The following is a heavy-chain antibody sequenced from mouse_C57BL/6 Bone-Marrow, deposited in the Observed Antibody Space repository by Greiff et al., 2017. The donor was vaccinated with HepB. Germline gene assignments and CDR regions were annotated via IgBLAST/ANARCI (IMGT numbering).Heavy chain of an antibody. CDR2: IYPRSGNT. V-gene: IGHV1-81*01. J-gene: IGHJ3*01. D-gene: IGHD2-4*01. CDR3: YDYLAY. Sequence: QVQLKQSGAELARPGASVKLSCKASGYTFTSYGISWVKQRTGQGLEWIGEIYPRSGNTYYNEKFKGKATLTADKSSSTAYMELRSLTSEDSAVYFCYDYLAYWGQGTLVTVSA. CDR1: GYTFTSYG.